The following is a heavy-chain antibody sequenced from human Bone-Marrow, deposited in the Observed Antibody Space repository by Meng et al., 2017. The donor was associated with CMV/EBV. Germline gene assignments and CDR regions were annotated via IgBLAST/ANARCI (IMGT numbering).Heavy chain of an antibody. V-gene: IGHV1-2*02. CDR2: INPNSGGT. J-gene: IGHJ4*02. CDR3: ARWGKYQLLEGADY. D-gene: IGHD2-2*01. CDR1: GYTFTGYY. Sequence: ASVKVSCKASGYTFTGYYMHWVRQAPGQGLEWMGWINPNSGGTNYAQKFQGRVTMTRDTSISTAYMELSRLRSDDTAVYYCARWGKYQLLEGADYWGQGALVTVSS.